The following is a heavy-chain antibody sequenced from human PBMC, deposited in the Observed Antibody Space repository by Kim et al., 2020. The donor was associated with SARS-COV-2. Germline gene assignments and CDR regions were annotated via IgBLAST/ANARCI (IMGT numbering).Heavy chain of an antibody. D-gene: IGHD2-15*01. V-gene: IGHV4-31*03. J-gene: IGHJ3*02. Sequence: SETLSLTCTVSGGSISSGGYYWSWIRQHPGKGLEWIGYIYYSGSTYYNPSLKSRVTISVDTSKNQFSLKLSSVTAADTAVYYCARRRGVVVAATAHGAFDIWGQGTMVTVSS. CDR3: ARRRGVVVAATAHGAFDI. CDR2: IYYSGST. CDR1: GGSISSGGYY.